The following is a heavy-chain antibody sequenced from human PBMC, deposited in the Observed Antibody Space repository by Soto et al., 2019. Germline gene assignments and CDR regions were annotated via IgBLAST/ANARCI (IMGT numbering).Heavy chain of an antibody. D-gene: IGHD2-8*02. Sequence: PSETLSLTCTVSGGSISCYYWSWIRQPPGKGLEWIGYIYYSGITDYNPSLKSRVTISVDTSKSQFSLKLSSVTAADTAVYYCARGGGVYYFDYWGQGTLVTVSS. CDR1: GGSISCYY. V-gene: IGHV4-59*01. CDR2: IYYSGIT. J-gene: IGHJ4*02. CDR3: ARGGGVYYFDY.